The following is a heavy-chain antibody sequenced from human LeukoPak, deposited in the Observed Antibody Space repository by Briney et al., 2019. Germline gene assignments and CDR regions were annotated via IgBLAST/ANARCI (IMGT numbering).Heavy chain of an antibody. D-gene: IGHD1-26*01. CDR1: GYTLTNYA. CDR2: INAGSGHT. Sequence: GASVKVSCKASGYTLTNYAMHWVRQAPGQRLEWMGWINAGSGHTKYSQEFQGRVTITRDTSASTAYMELSSLRSDDMAVYYCARVGSQTGSGSYYYFDYWGQGTLVTVSS. J-gene: IGHJ4*02. V-gene: IGHV1-3*03. CDR3: ARVGSQTGSGSYYYFDY.